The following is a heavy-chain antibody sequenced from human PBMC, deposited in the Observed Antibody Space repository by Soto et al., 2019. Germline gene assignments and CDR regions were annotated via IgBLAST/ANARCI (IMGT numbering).Heavy chain of an antibody. Sequence: EVQLLESGGGLVQRGGSLRLSCAASGFIFSSYAMSWVRQAPGKGLEWVSTISGSGGSTYYADSVKGRFTISRDNSKNTLYLQMNSLRAEDTAVYYCASNRAVTPGYYYMDVWGKGTTVTVTS. CDR2: ISGSGGST. CDR3: ASNRAVTPGYYYMDV. J-gene: IGHJ6*03. V-gene: IGHV3-23*01. CDR1: GFIFSSYA. D-gene: IGHD4-17*01.